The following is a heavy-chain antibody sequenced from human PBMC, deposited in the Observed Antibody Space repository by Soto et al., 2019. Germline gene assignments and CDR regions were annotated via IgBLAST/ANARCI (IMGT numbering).Heavy chain of an antibody. J-gene: IGHJ6*04. D-gene: IGHD3-3*01. CDR3: AAASIETYYDFWSGYPLVDV. CDR2: IVVGSGNT. V-gene: IGHV1-58*02. CDR1: GFTFTSSA. Sequence: SVKVSCKASGFTFTSSAMQWVRQARGQRLEWIGWIVVGSGNTNYAQKFQERVTITRDMSTSTAYMELSSLRSEDTAVYYCAAASIETYYDFWSGYPLVDVWGKGTTVTVSS.